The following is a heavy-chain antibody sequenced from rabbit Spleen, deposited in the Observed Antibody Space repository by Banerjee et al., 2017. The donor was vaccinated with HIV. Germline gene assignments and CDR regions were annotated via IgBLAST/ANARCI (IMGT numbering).Heavy chain of an antibody. CDR3: ARDLVDVIGWNFNL. CDR2: INMVTGKS. Sequence: LEESGGGLVKPGGTLTLTCTVSGFSFSSNWICWVRQAPGKGLEWIACINMVTGKSVYASWAKGRFSMSRTSSTTVTLQLTSLTAADTATYFCARDLVDVIGWNFNLWGPGTLVTVS. CDR1: GFSFSSNW. D-gene: IGHD1-1*01. V-gene: IGHV1S45*01. J-gene: IGHJ4*01.